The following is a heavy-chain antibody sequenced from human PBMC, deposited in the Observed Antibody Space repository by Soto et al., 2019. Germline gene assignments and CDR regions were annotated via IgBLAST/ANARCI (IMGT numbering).Heavy chain of an antibody. Sequence: QVQLVESGGGVVQPGRSLRLSCAASGFTFSSYAMHWVRQAPGKGLEWVAVISYDGSNKYYADSVKGRFTISRDNSKNTLYLQMNRLRAEDTAVYYCSRVGSYSGSYLDYWGQGTLVTVSS. J-gene: IGHJ4*02. CDR3: SRVGSYSGSYLDY. CDR2: ISYDGSNK. V-gene: IGHV3-30-3*01. D-gene: IGHD1-26*01. CDR1: GFTFSSYA.